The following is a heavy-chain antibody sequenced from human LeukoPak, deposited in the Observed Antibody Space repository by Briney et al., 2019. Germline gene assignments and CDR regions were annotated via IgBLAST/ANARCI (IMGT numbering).Heavy chain of an antibody. D-gene: IGHD2-21*01. CDR3: ASTSYCGGDCYNNWFDP. CDR1: GYTFTSYY. V-gene: IGHV1-46*03. J-gene: IGHJ5*02. CDR2: INPSGGST. Sequence: ASVKVSCKASGYTFTSYYMHWVRQAPGQGLEWMGIINPSGGSTSYAQKFQGRVTMTRDTSTSTVYMELSSLRSEDTAVYYCASTSYCGGDCYNNWFDPWGQGTLVTASS.